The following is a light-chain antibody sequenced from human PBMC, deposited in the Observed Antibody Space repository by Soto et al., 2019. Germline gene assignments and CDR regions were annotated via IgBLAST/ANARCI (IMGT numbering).Light chain of an antibody. CDR1: QSISSW. CDR2: DAS. J-gene: IGKJ1*01. Sequence: DIPMTQSPSTLSASVGDRVTITCRASQSISSWLAWYQQKPGKAPKLLIYDASSLESGVPSRFSGSGSGTEFTLTIISLQPDDFATYYCQQYNSYWTFGQGTKVEIK. V-gene: IGKV1-5*01. CDR3: QQYNSYWT.